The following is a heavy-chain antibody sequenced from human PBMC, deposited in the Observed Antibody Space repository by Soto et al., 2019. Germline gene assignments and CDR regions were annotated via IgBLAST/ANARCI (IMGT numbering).Heavy chain of an antibody. V-gene: IGHV4-30-4*01. Sequence: QVQLQESGPGLVKLSQTLSLTCTVSGGSISSSDYYWRWIRQPPGKGLEWIGYIYYSGSTYYNPSHKSRVTISVDTSKNQFSLKLSSVTAADTAVYYCARERPDGSRLDPWGQGTLVTVSS. CDR3: ARERPDGSRLDP. J-gene: IGHJ5*02. CDR2: IYYSGST. D-gene: IGHD6-13*01. CDR1: GGSISSSDYY.